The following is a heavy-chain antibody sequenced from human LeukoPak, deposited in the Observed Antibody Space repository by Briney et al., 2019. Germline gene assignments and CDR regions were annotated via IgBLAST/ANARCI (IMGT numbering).Heavy chain of an antibody. D-gene: IGHD7-27*01. CDR1: GFTVSNSF. V-gene: IGHV3-53*01. CDR2: IYSDGTS. Sequence: GGSLRLSCAASGFTVSNSFMSWIRQAPGKGLEWVSVIYSDGTSYYADSVKARFSISRDNSKNSLYLQMNSLRVEDTAMYYCTKTGGPGAWGQGTLVTVSS. J-gene: IGHJ5*02. CDR3: TKTGGPGA.